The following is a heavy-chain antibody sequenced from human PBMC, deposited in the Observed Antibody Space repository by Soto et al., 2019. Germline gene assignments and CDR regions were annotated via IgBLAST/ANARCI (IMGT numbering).Heavy chain of an antibody. D-gene: IGHD6-13*01. Sequence: SETLSLTCTVSSGSMNSHYWNWIRHPPGKGLEWIGYISYSGSTDYNPSLKSRVSISVDTSQNQFSLNLKSVTAADTAAYYCASHRYSTSSGFDSWGQGTLVTVSS. CDR2: ISYSGST. CDR3: ASHRYSTSSGFDS. V-gene: IGHV4-59*11. J-gene: IGHJ4*02. CDR1: SGSMNSHY.